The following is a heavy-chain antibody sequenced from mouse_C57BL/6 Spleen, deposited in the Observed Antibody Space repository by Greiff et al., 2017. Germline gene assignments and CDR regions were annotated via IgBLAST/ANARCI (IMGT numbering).Heavy chain of an antibody. CDR2: INYDGSST. CDR3: ARDHPPYYYGSSHGYFDV. CDR1: GFTFSDYY. Sequence: EVKLQESEGGLVQPGSSMKLSCTASGFTFSDYYMAWVRQVPEKGLEWVANINYDGSSTYYLDSLKSRFIISRDNAKNILYLQMSSLKSEDTATYYCARDHPPYYYGSSHGYFDVWGTGTTVTVSS. J-gene: IGHJ1*03. V-gene: IGHV5-16*01. D-gene: IGHD1-1*01.